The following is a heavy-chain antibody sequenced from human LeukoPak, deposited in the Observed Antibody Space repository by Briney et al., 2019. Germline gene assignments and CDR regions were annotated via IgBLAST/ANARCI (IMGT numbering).Heavy chain of an antibody. CDR3: AVGANGIFDY. Sequence: GASVKVSCKASGGTFISYAISWVRQAPGQGLEWMGGIIPIFGTANHAQKFQGRVTITADESTSTAYMELSSLRSEDTAVYYCAVGANGIFDYWGQGTLVTVSS. CDR2: IIPIFGTA. D-gene: IGHD1-26*01. J-gene: IGHJ4*02. CDR1: GGTFISYA. V-gene: IGHV1-69*13.